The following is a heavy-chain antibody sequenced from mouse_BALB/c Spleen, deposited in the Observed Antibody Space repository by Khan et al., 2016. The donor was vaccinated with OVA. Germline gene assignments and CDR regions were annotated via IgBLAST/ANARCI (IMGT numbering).Heavy chain of an antibody. V-gene: IGHV3-2*02. CDR2: ISYSGST. CDR1: GYSITSDYA. Sequence: EVELVESGPGLVKPSQSLSFTCTVTGYSITSDYAWNWIRQFPGNKLEWTGYISYSGSTSYNPSLKSRISITRDTSKNQFFLQLNSVTTEDTATYYCARSIMANWGQGTTLTVSS. J-gene: IGHJ2*01. CDR3: ARSIMAN.